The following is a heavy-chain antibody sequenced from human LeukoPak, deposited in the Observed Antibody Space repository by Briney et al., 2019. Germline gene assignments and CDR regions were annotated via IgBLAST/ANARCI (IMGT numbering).Heavy chain of an antibody. D-gene: IGHD5-24*01. CDR2: IIPIFGTA. Sequence: SVKVSCKASGGTFSSYAISWVRQAPGQGLEWMGGIIPIFGTANYAQKFQGRVTITADESTSTAYMELSSLRSEDTAVYYCASSKMASYYGMDVWGQGTTVTVSS. CDR3: ASSKMASYYGMDV. CDR1: GGTFSSYA. J-gene: IGHJ6*02. V-gene: IGHV1-69*13.